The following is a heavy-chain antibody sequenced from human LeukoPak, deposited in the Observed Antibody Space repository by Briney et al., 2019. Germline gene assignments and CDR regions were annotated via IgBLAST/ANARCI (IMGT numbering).Heavy chain of an antibody. Sequence: SETLSLTCTVSGGSISSYYWSWIRQPAGKGLEWIGRIDTSGNTNYKPSLKSRVTMSVDTSKNQFSLQLNSVTPEDTAVYYCARDSSAAGIRPNDYWGQGTLVTVSS. CDR1: GGSISSYY. D-gene: IGHD6-13*01. CDR2: IDTSGNT. J-gene: IGHJ4*02. V-gene: IGHV4-4*07. CDR3: ARDSSAAGIRPNDY.